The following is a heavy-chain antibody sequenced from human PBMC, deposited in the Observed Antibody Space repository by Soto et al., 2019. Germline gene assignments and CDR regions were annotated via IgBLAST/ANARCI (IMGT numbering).Heavy chain of an antibody. CDR2: INAGNGNT. CDR1: GYTFTSYA. D-gene: IGHD5-18*01. J-gene: IGHJ4*02. V-gene: IGHV1-3*01. Sequence: ASVKVSCKASGYTFTSYAMHWVRQAPGQRLEWMGWINAGNGNTKYSQKFQGRVTITRDTSASTAYMELSSLRSEDTAVYYCARGDEVDTAMVAFDYWGQGTLVTVSS. CDR3: ARGDEVDTAMVAFDY.